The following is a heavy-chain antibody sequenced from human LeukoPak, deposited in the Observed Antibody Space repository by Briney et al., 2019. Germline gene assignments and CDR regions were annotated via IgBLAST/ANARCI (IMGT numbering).Heavy chain of an antibody. Sequence: ASVKVSCKASGYTFTSYYMHWVRQAPGQGLEWMGGIIPIFGTANYAQKFQGRVTITADESTSTAYMELSSLRSEDTAVYYCARAHCSGGSCYYYYGMDVWGQGTTVTVFS. CDR1: GYTFTSYY. V-gene: IGHV1-69*13. CDR2: IIPIFGTA. D-gene: IGHD2-15*01. CDR3: ARAHCSGGSCYYYYGMDV. J-gene: IGHJ6*02.